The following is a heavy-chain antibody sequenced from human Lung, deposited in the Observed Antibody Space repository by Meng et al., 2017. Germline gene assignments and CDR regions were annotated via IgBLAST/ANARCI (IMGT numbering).Heavy chain of an antibody. CDR2: IIDSGST. CDR1: GGSFCGYY. J-gene: IGHJ4*02. D-gene: IGHD6-19*01. V-gene: IGHV4-34*12. CDR3: VRRTYSSGWYFDY. Sequence: SPLSASYGGSFCGYYWSWIHQPQGKGLEWIGEIIDSGSTNYNPSLKSRVTISVDTSKNQFSLRVTSVTAADRAVYYCVRRTYSSGWYFDYWGQGTLVTVSS.